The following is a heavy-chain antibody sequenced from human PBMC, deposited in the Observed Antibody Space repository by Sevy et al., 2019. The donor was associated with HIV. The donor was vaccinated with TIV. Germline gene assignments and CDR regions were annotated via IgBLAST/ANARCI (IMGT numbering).Heavy chain of an antibody. CDR1: GPTLSSCG. J-gene: IGHJ6*02. V-gene: IGHV3-30*18. CDR2: ISYDGRNK. Sequence: GGSLRLSCAASGPTLSSCGMHWARQAPGKGLEWVAVISYDGRNKYYAESVKGRFTISRDTSKNTLYLQMNSLRAEDTAVYYCAKDFTGFYGMDVWGQGTTVTVSS. D-gene: IGHD3-9*01. CDR3: AKDFTGFYGMDV.